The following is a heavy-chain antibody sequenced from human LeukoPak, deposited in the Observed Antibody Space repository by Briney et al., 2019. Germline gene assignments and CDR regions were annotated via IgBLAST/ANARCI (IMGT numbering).Heavy chain of an antibody. V-gene: IGHV1-18*01. J-gene: IGHJ3*01. Sequence: ASVKVSFKASGSNFNSYGVIWVRQAPGQGLEWVGWVDPESRPTSRSPKNVQGRLTMTIESPTSTACMELRNLTPGDTAGYFCATFYGSSAPPPFAVWGQGTMVTVS. D-gene: IGHD6-6*01. CDR1: GSNFNSYG. CDR3: ATFYGSSAPPPFAV. CDR2: VDPESRPTS.